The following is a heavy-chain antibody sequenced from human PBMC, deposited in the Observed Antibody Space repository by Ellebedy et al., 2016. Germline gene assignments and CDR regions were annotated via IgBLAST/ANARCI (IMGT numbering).Heavy chain of an antibody. V-gene: IGHV3-74*01. Sequence: GGSLRLSCAASGFIFSSYWMHWVRQAPGKGLVWVSRINTDGSDTSYADSVKGRFTISRDNAKNTLYLQMDSLRAEDTAVYYCARYYGSGTYSLDYWGQGIMVTVSS. CDR1: GFIFSSYW. J-gene: IGHJ4*02. CDR2: INTDGSDT. CDR3: ARYYGSGTYSLDY. D-gene: IGHD3-10*01.